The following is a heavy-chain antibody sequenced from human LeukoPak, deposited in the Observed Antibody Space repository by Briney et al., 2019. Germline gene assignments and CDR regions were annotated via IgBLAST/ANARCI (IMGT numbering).Heavy chain of an antibody. D-gene: IGHD3-10*01. V-gene: IGHV3-74*01. J-gene: IGHJ4*02. Sequence: GGSLRLSCAASGFTFSTYEMHWVRQAPGKGLVWVSRIDSDGSSTTYADSVKGRFTISRDNVKNTLYLQMNSLRAEDTAVYYCARDGEGGYPVDYWGQGTLVTVSS. CDR2: IDSDGSST. CDR1: GFTFSTYE. CDR3: ARDGEGGYPVDY.